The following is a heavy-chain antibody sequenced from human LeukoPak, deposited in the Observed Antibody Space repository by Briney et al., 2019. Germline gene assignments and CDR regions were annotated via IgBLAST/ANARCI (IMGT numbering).Heavy chain of an antibody. CDR2: IYYSGST. Sequence: PSETLSLTCTVSGGSISSYYWSWIRQPPGKGLEWIGYIYYSGSTNYNPSLKSRVTISVDTSKNQFSLKLSSVTAADTAVYYCANAPNHYYFDYWGQGTLVTVSS. J-gene: IGHJ4*02. CDR3: ANAPNHYYFDY. V-gene: IGHV4-59*01. CDR1: GGSISSYY. D-gene: IGHD1-14*01.